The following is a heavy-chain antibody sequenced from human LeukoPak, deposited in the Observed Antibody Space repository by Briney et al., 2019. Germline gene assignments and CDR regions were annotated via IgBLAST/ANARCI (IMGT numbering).Heavy chain of an antibody. D-gene: IGHD2-2*01. J-gene: IGHJ2*01. CDR3: ARDAYCSTTSCKEYFDL. V-gene: IGHV3-21*01. CDR1: GFTFSSYT. CDR2: ISSRSSYI. Sequence: GGSLRLSCAASGFTFSSYTMNWVRQAPGKGLEWVSCISSRSSYIYYADSVKGRFTISRDNAKNSLYLQMNSLRAEDTAVYYCARDAYCSTTSCKEYFDLWGHGTLVTVSS.